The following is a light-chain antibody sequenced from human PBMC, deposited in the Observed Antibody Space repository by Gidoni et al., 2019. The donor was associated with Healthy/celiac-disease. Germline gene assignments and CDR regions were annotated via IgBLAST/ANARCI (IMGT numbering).Light chain of an antibody. J-gene: IGKJ2*01. CDR3: QQSYSTPHT. Sequence: DIQMTQSPSSLSASVGDRVTITCRASQSISSYFNWYQQKPGKAPKLLIYAASSLQSGFPSRFSGSGSGPDCTLTISSLQPEDFATYSCQQSYSTPHTFGQGTKLEIK. V-gene: IGKV1-39*01. CDR2: AAS. CDR1: QSISSY.